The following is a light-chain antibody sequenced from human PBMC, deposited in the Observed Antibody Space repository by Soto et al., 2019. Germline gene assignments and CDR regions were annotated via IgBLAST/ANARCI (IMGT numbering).Light chain of an antibody. CDR3: QQYDNLPLT. CDR2: DAS. V-gene: IGKV1-33*01. CDR1: QDINNY. J-gene: IGKJ4*01. Sequence: DIHITQSPSSLSASVGDRVTITCQASQDINNYLNWYQQKSGKAPKLLIYDASDLETGVPSRFSGSGSGTDFTFTISSLQPEDIATYYCQQYDNLPLTFGGGTKVDIK.